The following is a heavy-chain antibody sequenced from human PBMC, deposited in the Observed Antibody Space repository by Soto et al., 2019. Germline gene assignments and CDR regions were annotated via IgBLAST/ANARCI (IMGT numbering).Heavy chain of an antibody. CDR1: GYTFTSYY. Sequence: QVQLVQSGAEVKKPGASVKVSCKASGYTFTSYYMHWVRQAPGQGLEWMGIINPSGGSTSYAQKCQGRFTMTRDTSTSTAYMELSSLRSEDTAVYCCARGGRIAARPRNYYYGMDVWGQGTTVTVSS. CDR2: INPSGGST. CDR3: ARGGRIAARPRNYYYGMDV. J-gene: IGHJ6*02. V-gene: IGHV1-46*01. D-gene: IGHD6-6*01.